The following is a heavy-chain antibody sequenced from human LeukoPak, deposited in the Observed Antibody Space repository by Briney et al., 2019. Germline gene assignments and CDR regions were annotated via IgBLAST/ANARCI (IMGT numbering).Heavy chain of an antibody. Sequence: ASVKVSCKASGYTFTTYGISWVRQAPGQGLEWMGWISAYNGNTNYAQKLQGRVTMTTDTSTSTAYMELRSLGSDDTAVYYCARSQAYYYDSSGCGGLDYWGQGTLVTVSS. D-gene: IGHD3-22*01. V-gene: IGHV1-18*01. CDR3: ARSQAYYYDSSGCGGLDY. CDR1: GYTFTTYG. CDR2: ISAYNGNT. J-gene: IGHJ4*02.